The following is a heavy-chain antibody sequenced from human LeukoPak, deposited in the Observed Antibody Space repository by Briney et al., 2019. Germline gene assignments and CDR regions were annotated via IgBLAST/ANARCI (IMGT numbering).Heavy chain of an antibody. CDR2: ISYDGSNK. V-gene: IGHV3-30-3*01. J-gene: IGHJ4*02. CDR3: ARGLREWELLGVSNFDY. CDR1: GFTFSSYA. D-gene: IGHD1-26*01. Sequence: GRSLRLSCAASGFTFSSYAMHWVRQAPGKGLEWVAVISYDGSNKYYADPVKGRFTISRDNSKNTLYLQMNSLRAEDTAVYYCARGLREWELLGVSNFDYWGQGTLVTVSS.